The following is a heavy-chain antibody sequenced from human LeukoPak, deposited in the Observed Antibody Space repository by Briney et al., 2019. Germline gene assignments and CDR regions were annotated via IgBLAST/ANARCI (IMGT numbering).Heavy chain of an antibody. V-gene: IGHV1-2*06. J-gene: IGHJ4*02. CDR1: GYTFTGYY. CDR3: ARPILWFGEWEDY. Sequence: GASVKVSCKASGYTFTGYYMHWVRQAPGQGLEWMGRINPNSGGTNYAQKFQGRVTMTRDTSISTAYMELSRLRSDDTAVYYCARPILWFGEWEDYWGRGTLVTVSS. D-gene: IGHD3-10*01. CDR2: INPNSGGT.